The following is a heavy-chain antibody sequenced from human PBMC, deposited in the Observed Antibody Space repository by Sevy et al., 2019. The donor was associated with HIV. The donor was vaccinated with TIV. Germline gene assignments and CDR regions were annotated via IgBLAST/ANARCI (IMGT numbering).Heavy chain of an antibody. CDR2: ISGSGGST. CDR1: GFSGFTFSSFV. CDR3: AKPDPGGFQH. D-gene: IGHD3-10*01. J-gene: IGHJ1*01. V-gene: IGHV3-23*01. Sequence: GGCLRLSCAVSGFSGFTFSSFVISWVRQAPGKGLEWVSAISGSGGSTYYADSVKGRFIISRDNSKNTLDLEMNSLRAEDTAVYYCAKPDPGGFQHWGQGTLVTVSS.